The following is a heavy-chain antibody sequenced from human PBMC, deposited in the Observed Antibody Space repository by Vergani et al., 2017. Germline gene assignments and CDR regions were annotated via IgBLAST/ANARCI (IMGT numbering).Heavy chain of an antibody. CDR2: IRYDGSNK. D-gene: IGHD2-2*01. V-gene: IGHV3-30*02. J-gene: IGHJ4*02. CDR3: ARDWGPWDIVVVGNY. CDR1: GFTFSSYG. Sequence: QVQLVESGGGVVQPGGSLRLSCAASGFTFSSYGMHWVRQAPGKGLEWVAFIRYDGSNKYYADSVKGRFTISRDNSKNTLYLQMNSLRAEDTAVYYCARDWGPWDIVVVGNYWGQGTLVTVSS.